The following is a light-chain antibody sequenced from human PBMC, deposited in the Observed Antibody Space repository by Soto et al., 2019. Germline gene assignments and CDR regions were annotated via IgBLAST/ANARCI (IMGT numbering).Light chain of an antibody. CDR2: DAS. V-gene: IGKV3-11*01. CDR3: QQRSNLLLT. Sequence: EIVLTQSPATLSLSPGERATLSCRASQSVSSYLAWYQQKPGQAPRLLIYDASNRATGIPARFSGSGSGTDFTLTISSLEPEDFAVYYCQQRSNLLLTFGQGTKVEIK. J-gene: IGKJ1*01. CDR1: QSVSSY.